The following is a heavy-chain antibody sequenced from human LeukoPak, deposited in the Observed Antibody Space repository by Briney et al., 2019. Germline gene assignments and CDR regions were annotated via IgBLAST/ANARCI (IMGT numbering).Heavy chain of an antibody. CDR2: ISYDGSNK. CDR3: ARGGPTVTTPIDY. D-gene: IGHD4-17*01. Sequence: GRSLRLPCAASGFTFSSYAMHWVRQAPGKGLEWVAVISYDGSNKYYADSVKGRFTISRDNSKNTLYLQMNSLRAEDTAVYYCARGGPTVTTPIDYWGQGTLVTVSS. V-gene: IGHV3-30-3*01. CDR1: GFTFSSYA. J-gene: IGHJ4*02.